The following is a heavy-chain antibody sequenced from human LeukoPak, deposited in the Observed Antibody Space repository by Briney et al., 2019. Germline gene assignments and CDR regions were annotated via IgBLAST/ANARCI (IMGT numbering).Heavy chain of an antibody. CDR3: AKDRWVGDGDLGDIDV. V-gene: IGHV3-23*01. CDR1: GFTFRSYA. CDR2: ISDGGGCA. J-gene: IGHJ6*02. Sequence: GGSLRLSCAASGFTFRSYAMSWVRQAPGKGLEWVSVISDGGGCAYYADSLRGPSTISRENAKNSRYLQTSSLRADDTAVYYCAKDRWVGDGDLGDIDVWGQGTTVTVSS. D-gene: IGHD4-17*01.